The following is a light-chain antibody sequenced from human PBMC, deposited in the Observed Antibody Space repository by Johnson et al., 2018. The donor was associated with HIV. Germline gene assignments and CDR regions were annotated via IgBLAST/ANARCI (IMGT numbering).Light chain of an antibody. V-gene: IGLV1-51*02. CDR1: SSNIGNNY. CDR2: ENN. Sequence: QSVLTHPPSVSAAPGQKVTISCSGSSSNIGNNYVSWYQQLPGTAPKLLIYENNKRPSGIPDRFSGSKSGTSATLGITGLQTGDEADYYCGTWDSSLSAYVFVTGTKVTVL. J-gene: IGLJ1*01. CDR3: GTWDSSLSAYV.